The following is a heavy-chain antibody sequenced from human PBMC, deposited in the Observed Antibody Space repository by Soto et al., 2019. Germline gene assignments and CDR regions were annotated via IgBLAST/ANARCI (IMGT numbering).Heavy chain of an antibody. CDR1: GGSISSGDYY. CDR3: ARGSSGWYLFDY. Sequence: PSETLSLTCTVSGGSISSGDYYWSWIRQPPGKGLEWIGYIYYSGSTNYNPSLKSRVTISVDTSKNQFSLKLSSVTAADTAVYYCARGSSGWYLFDYWGQGTLVTVSS. V-gene: IGHV4-61*08. D-gene: IGHD6-19*01. J-gene: IGHJ4*02. CDR2: IYYSGST.